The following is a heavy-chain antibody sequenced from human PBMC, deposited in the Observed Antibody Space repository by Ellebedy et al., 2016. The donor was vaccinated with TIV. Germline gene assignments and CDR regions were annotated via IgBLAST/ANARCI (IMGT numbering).Heavy chain of an antibody. Sequence: GESLKISCAASGFTFSSYWMHWVRQAPGKGLVWVSRINSDGSSTSYADSVKGRFTISRDNAKNTLSLQMNSLRAGDTAVYYCARMLSYTSSSFSSFDSWGQGTLVTVSS. CDR1: GFTFSSYW. CDR2: INSDGSST. D-gene: IGHD6-6*01. V-gene: IGHV3-74*01. J-gene: IGHJ4*02. CDR3: ARMLSYTSSSFSSFDS.